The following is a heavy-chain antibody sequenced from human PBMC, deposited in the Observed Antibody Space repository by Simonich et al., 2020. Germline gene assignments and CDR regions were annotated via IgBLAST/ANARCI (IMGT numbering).Heavy chain of an antibody. Sequence: QVQLVESGGGVVQPGRSLRLSCAASGFTFSSYGMHWVRQAPGRGLGWVGVIWDDGSNKNYADSVKGRFTISRDKSKNTLYLQMNSLRAEDTAVYYCARAYSSSWYNWFDPWGQGTLVTVSS. CDR1: GFTFSSYG. D-gene: IGHD6-13*01. J-gene: IGHJ5*02. CDR3: ARAYSSSWYNWFDP. V-gene: IGHV3-33*01. CDR2: IWDDGSNK.